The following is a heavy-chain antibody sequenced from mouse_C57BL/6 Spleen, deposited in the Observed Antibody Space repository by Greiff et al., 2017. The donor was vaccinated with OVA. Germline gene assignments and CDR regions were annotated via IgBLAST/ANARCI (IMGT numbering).Heavy chain of an antibody. D-gene: IGHD2-4*01. CDR2: IYPGDGDT. J-gene: IGHJ2*01. CDR3: ARRKLYYDYDGGDYFDY. CDR1: GYAFSSSW. Sequence: VQLQQSGPELVKPGASVKISCKASGYAFSSSWMNWVKQRPGKGLEWIGRIYPGDGDTNYNGKFKGKATLTADKSSSTAYMQLSSLTSEDSAVYFCARRKLYYDYDGGDYFDYWGQGTTLTVSS. V-gene: IGHV1-82*01.